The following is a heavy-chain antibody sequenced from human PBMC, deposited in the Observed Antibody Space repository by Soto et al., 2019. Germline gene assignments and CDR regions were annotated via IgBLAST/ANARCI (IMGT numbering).Heavy chain of an antibody. J-gene: IGHJ5*01. Sequence: GGSLRLSCAASGFTFNTYAMSWVRQAPGKGLEWVSGIDKSAETTFYADSVKGRFTISRDNSKNTLYLQMSSLRVDDTAVYYCAKAGGSFEDTSVYRQFDSWGQGTLVTVSS. V-gene: IGHV3-23*01. CDR3: AKAGGSFEDTSVYRQFDS. CDR2: IDKSAETT. D-gene: IGHD3-16*02. CDR1: GFTFNTYA.